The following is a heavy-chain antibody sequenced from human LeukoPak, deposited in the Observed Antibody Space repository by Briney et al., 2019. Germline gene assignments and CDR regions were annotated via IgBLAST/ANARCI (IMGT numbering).Heavy chain of an antibody. CDR1: GFTFDDYA. CDR2: ISCSIGSI. D-gene: IGHD6-19*01. CDR3: ARESVFQRLLVSPSGCPPGALDYYGMDV. Sequence: PGRSLRLSCAASGFTFDDYAMHWVRQAPGKGLEWVSGISCSIGSIAYADSLKGRFTISRDNSKNTLYLQMNSLRAEDTAVYYCARESVFQRLLVSPSGCPPGALDYYGMDVWGQGTTVTVSS. V-gene: IGHV3-9*01. J-gene: IGHJ6*02.